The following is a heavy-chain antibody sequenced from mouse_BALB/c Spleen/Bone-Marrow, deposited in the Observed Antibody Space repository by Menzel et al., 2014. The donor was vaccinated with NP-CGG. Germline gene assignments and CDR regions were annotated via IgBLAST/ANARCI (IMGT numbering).Heavy chain of an antibody. CDR2: INSDGGST. V-gene: IGHV5-6-3*01. CDR3: SRGVDHYSWFAY. J-gene: IGHJ3*01. Sequence: EVKLVESGGGIVQPGGSLKLSCAASGFTFSSYGMSWVRQTPDKRLELVANINSDGGSTYYSDSVKGRFTISRDDAKNTLNLQMSSLKSEDTAMYYCSRGVDHYSWFAYWGQGTLVTVSA. CDR1: GFTFSSYG. D-gene: IGHD1-2*01.